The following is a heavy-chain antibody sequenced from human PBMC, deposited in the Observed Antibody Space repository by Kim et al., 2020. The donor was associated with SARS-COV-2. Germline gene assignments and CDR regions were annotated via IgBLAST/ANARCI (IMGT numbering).Heavy chain of an antibody. CDR3: ARAGSGIAAADY. D-gene: IGHD6-13*01. V-gene: IGHV4-59*01. Sequence: YNPSLKSRVTISVDTSKNQVSLKLSSVTAADTAVYYCARAGSGIAAADYWGQGTLVTVSS. J-gene: IGHJ4*02.